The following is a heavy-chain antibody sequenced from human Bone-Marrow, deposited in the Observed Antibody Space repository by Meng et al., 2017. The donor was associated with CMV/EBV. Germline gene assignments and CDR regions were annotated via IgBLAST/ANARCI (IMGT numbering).Heavy chain of an antibody. J-gene: IGHJ4*02. CDR3: VSGMGVIDY. CDR2: IYHSGST. Sequence: GSLRLSCAVYGGSFSGYYWSWIRQPPGKGLEWIGSIYHSGSTYYNPSLKSRVTISVDTSKNQFSLKLSSVTAADTAVYYCVSGMGVIDYWAQGTLVTVSS. CDR1: GGSFSGYY. V-gene: IGHV4-34*01. D-gene: IGHD3-10*01.